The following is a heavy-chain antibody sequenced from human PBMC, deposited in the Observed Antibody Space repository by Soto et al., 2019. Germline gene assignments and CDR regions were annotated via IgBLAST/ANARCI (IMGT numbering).Heavy chain of an antibody. J-gene: IGHJ6*02. Sequence: QVQLQESGPGLVKPSQTLSLTCTVSGGSISSGGYYWSWIRQHPGKGLEWIGYIYYSGSTYYNPSLKSRVTISVDTSKNQFSLKLSSVTAADTAVYYCARDGIVLVPAAQGLDYYGMDVWGQGTTVTVSS. CDR2: IYYSGST. D-gene: IGHD2-2*01. CDR1: GGSISSGGYY. V-gene: IGHV4-31*03. CDR3: ARDGIVLVPAAQGLDYYGMDV.